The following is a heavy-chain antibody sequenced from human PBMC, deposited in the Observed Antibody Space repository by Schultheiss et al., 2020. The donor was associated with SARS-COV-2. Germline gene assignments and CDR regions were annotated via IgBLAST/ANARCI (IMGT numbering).Heavy chain of an antibody. D-gene: IGHD2-15*01. V-gene: IGHV3-23*01. Sequence: SCAASGFTFDDYAMSWVRQAPGKGLEWAAAISGNGANTYYADSVRGRFAISRDNSENTLSLQMNTLRAEDTAVYYCAKATLGYCSGSKCYFFDQWGQGTLVTVSS. CDR1: GFTFDDYA. J-gene: IGHJ4*02. CDR2: ISGNGANT. CDR3: AKATLGYCSGSKCYFFDQ.